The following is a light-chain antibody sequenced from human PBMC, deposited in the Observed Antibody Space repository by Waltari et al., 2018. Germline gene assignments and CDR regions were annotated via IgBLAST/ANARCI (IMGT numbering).Light chain of an antibody. CDR2: QDT. V-gene: IGLV3-1*01. CDR1: ELGNRY. CDR3: QTWDSNTGV. Sequence: SCDLIQPPSVSVSPGQTASITCSGDELGNRYVYWYQQKSGQSPILVIYQDTNRPSGIPERFSGSNSGNTATLTIRGTQALDEADFYCQTWDSNTGVFGGGTKLTVL. J-gene: IGLJ2*01.